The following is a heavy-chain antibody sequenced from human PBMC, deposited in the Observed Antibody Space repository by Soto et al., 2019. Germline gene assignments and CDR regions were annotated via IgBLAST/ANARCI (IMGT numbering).Heavy chain of an antibody. CDR1: GFTFSDHY. D-gene: IGHD3-10*01. Sequence: GGSLRLSCAASGFTFSDHYMDWVRQAPGKGLEWVGRIRNRPNSYTTQYAASVKGRFAVLRDDSENLVYLQMNDLKTEDTAVYYCVRDSGRGFYFDYWGQGSQVTVSA. J-gene: IGHJ4*02. CDR2: IRNRPNSYTT. V-gene: IGHV3-72*01. CDR3: VRDSGRGFYFDY.